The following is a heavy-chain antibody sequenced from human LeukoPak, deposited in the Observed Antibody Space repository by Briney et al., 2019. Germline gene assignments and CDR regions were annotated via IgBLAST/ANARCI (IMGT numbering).Heavy chain of an antibody. CDR3: AKQYCISTRCYTDYYYGMDV. CDR2: ISGSGGST. J-gene: IGHJ6*04. V-gene: IGHV3-23*01. D-gene: IGHD2-2*02. CDR1: GFTFSSYA. Sequence: PGGSLRLSCAASGFTFSSYAMSWVRQAPGKGLEWVSAISGSGGSTYYADSVKGRFTISRDNSENTLYLQMNSLRAEDTAVYYCAKQYCISTRCYTDYYYGMDVWGKGTTVTVSS.